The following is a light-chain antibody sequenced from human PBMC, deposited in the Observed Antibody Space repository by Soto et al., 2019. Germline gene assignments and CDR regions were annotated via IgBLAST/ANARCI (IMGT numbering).Light chain of an antibody. CDR2: GAS. Sequence: EIVLTQSPGTLSLSPGERATLSCRASQSVSSSYLAWYQQKPGQAPRLLIYGASSRATGIPDRFSGRGSGTDFTLTISRLEPEDFAVYYCQHYGSSSYTFGQGTKLEIK. CDR1: QSVSSSY. J-gene: IGKJ2*01. CDR3: QHYGSSSYT. V-gene: IGKV3-20*01.